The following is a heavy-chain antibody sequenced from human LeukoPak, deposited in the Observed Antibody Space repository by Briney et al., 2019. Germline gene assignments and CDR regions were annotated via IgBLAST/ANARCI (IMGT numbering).Heavy chain of an antibody. Sequence: GGSLRLSCAASGFIFSNYAMSWVRQAPGKGLEWVSTIDYSGAYTYYADSVKGRFTISRDNFKNTLYMQMNSLRAEDTAIYYCAKVPYSDYGSGRPPFMDVWGQGTTVAAS. V-gene: IGHV3-23*01. D-gene: IGHD3-10*01. J-gene: IGHJ6*02. CDR3: AKVPYSDYGSGRPPFMDV. CDR2: IDYSGAYT. CDR1: GFIFSNYA.